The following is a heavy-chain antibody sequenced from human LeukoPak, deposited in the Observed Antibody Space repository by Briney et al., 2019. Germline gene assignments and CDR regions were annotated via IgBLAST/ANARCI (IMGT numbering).Heavy chain of an antibody. Sequence: PGGSLRLSCAASGFTFSSYAMHWVRQAPGKGLEWVAVTSYDGSNKYYADSVKGRFTISRDNSKNTLYLQMNSLRAEDTAVYYCARDLTSFQDFDYWGQGTLVTVSS. CDR2: TSYDGSNK. CDR1: GFTFSSYA. J-gene: IGHJ4*02. CDR3: ARDLTSFQDFDY. V-gene: IGHV3-30*04. D-gene: IGHD3-16*01.